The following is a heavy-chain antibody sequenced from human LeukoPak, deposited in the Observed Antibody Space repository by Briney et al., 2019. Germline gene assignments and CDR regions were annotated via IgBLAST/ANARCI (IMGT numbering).Heavy chain of an antibody. CDR3: ARVRLDRSERNLDAFEN. V-gene: IGHV3-53*01. J-gene: IGHJ3*02. Sequence: PGGSLRLSCAASGFTVSSNYMSWVRQAPGKGLEWVSNIYSGGSTYYADSVKGRFTISRDNSKNTVYPRMNSLRAGDTAVYFCARVRLDRSERNLDAFENWGQGTMVTVSS. CDR1: GFTVSSNY. CDR2: IYSGGST. D-gene: IGHD1-14*01.